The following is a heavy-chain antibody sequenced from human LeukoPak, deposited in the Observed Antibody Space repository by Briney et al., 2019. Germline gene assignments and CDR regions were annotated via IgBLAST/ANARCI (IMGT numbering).Heavy chain of an antibody. CDR1: GFTVTTNY. V-gene: IGHV3-53*01. Sequence: GGSLRLSCAASGFTVTTNYMNWVRQAPGKGLEWVAVIYSGGSTYYADSVKSRFTISRDNSKNTLYLQMNPLRAEDTAVYYCAMGSGYLFDYWGQGTLVTASS. CDR2: IYSGGST. D-gene: IGHD3-3*01. CDR3: AMGSGYLFDY. J-gene: IGHJ4*02.